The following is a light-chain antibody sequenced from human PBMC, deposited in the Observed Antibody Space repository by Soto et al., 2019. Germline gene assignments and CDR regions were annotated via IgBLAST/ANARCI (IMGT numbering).Light chain of an antibody. Sequence: QSVLTQPAYVYGSPGQSIAISCTGTSSDVGGYNSVSWHQQHPGKAPKVLISVVSNRPSGVSNRFSGSKSGNPASLTISGLQAEDDADYYCSSYISGGTFVFGSGTKATVL. CDR2: VVS. V-gene: IGLV2-14*01. CDR1: SSDVGGYNS. CDR3: SSYISGGTFV. J-gene: IGLJ1*01.